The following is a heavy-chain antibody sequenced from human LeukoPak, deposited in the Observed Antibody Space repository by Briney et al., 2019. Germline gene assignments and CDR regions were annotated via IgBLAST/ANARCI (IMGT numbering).Heavy chain of an antibody. V-gene: IGHV4-4*07. CDR1: GGSISSYY. D-gene: IGHD3-22*01. CDR2: IYTSGST. Sequence: PSETLSLTCTVSGGSISSYYWSWIRQPAGKGLEWIGRIYTSGSTNYNPSLKSRVTMSVDTSKNQFSLKLSSVTAADTAVYYCARDYDYYDSSGGGDAFDIWGQGTMVTVSS. CDR3: ARDYDYYDSSGGGDAFDI. J-gene: IGHJ3*02.